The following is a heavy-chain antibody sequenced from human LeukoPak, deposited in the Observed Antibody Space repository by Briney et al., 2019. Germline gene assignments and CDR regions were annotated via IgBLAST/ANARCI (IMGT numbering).Heavy chain of an antibody. CDR1: GFTFSRFA. Sequence: GGSLRLSCAASGFTFSRFAMHWVRQAPGKGLEWVGRIRSKANGYTTAYGETVKGRFTITRDDSKRSAFGQMSSLKSEDTAVYYCVSLGVGDAFDIWGPGTRVTASS. J-gene: IGHJ3*02. D-gene: IGHD3-10*01. CDR3: VSLGVGDAFDI. CDR2: IRSKANGYTT. V-gene: IGHV3-73*01.